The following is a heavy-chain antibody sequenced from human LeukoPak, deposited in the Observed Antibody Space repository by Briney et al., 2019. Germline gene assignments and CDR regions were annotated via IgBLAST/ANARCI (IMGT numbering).Heavy chain of an antibody. J-gene: IGHJ4*02. CDR3: ARDHVVGATNFDY. Sequence: GGSLRLSCAASGFTFSSYRMTWVRQAPGKGLEWVSSISSSSSYIYYADSVKGRFTISRDNAKNSLYLQMNSLRADDTAICYCARDHVVGATNFDYWGQGTLVTVSS. CDR2: ISSSSSYI. V-gene: IGHV3-21*01. D-gene: IGHD1-26*01. CDR1: GFTFSSYR.